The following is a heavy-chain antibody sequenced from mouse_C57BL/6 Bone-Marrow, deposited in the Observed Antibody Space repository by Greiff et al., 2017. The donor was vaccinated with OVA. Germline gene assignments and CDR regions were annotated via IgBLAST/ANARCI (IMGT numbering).Heavy chain of an antibody. CDR1: GYTFTDYY. Sequence: QVQLQQSGAELARPGASVKISCKASGYTFTDYYINWVKQRPGQGLEWIGKIGPGSGSTYYNEKFKGKATLTADKSSSTAYMQLSSLTSEDSAVYFCARKGIYPAWFAYWGQGTLVTVSA. D-gene: IGHD2-1*01. J-gene: IGHJ3*01. V-gene: IGHV1-77*01. CDR2: IGPGSGST. CDR3: ARKGIYPAWFAY.